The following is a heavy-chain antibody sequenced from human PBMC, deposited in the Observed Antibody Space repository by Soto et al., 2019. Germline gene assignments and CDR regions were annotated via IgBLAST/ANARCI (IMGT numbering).Heavy chain of an antibody. V-gene: IGHV1-18*01. CDR3: ARARYYDFWSGSLIYYYMDV. J-gene: IGHJ6*03. Sequence: ASVKVSCKASGYTFTSYGISWVRQAPGQGLEWMGWISAYNGNTNYAQKLQGRVTMTTDTSTSTAYMELRSLRSDDTAVYYCARARYYDFWSGSLIYYYMDVWGKGTTVTVSS. D-gene: IGHD3-3*01. CDR1: GYTFTSYG. CDR2: ISAYNGNT.